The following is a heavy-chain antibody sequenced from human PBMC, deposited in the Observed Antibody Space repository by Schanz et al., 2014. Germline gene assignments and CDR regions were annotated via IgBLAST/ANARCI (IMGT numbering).Heavy chain of an antibody. D-gene: IGHD1-26*01. Sequence: EVQLVESGGNLVQPGGSLRLSCVASGFTFSSYSMNWVRQAPGQGLEWLSYISGSGNTIYYADSVKGRFTISRDNAKNSLSLQMDRLRDEDTAVYYCARRYSGRYCFDYWGQGTLVAVSS. V-gene: IGHV3-48*02. CDR1: GFTFSSYS. CDR3: ARRYSGRYCFDY. CDR2: ISGSGNTI. J-gene: IGHJ4*02.